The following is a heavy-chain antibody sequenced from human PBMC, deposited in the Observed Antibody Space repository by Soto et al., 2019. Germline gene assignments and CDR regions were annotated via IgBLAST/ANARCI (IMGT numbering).Heavy chain of an antibody. D-gene: IGHD2-8*01. V-gene: IGHV3-23*01. CDR3: AKAGVGSKGGPPPEGY. CDR1: GFTFSSYA. CDR2: ISGSGGST. Sequence: PGGSLRLSCAASGFTFSSYAMSWVRQAPGKGLEWVSAISGSGGSTYYADSVKGRFTISRDNSKNTLYLQMNSLRAEDTAVYYCAKAGVGSKGGPPPEGYWGQGTLVTVSS. J-gene: IGHJ4*02.